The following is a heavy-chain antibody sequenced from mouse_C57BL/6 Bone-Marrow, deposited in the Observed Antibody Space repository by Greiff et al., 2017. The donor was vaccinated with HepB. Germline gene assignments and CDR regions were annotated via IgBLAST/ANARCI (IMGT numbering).Heavy chain of an antibody. D-gene: IGHD2-1*01. CDR1: GFSLTSYG. V-gene: IGHV2-2*01. J-gene: IGHJ4*01. CDR3: ARIYYGNSMDY. CDR2: IWSGGST. Sequence: VQLQQSGPGLVQPSQSLSITCTVSGFSLTSYGVHWVRQSPGKGLEWLGVIWSGGSTDYNAAFISRLSISKDNTKSQVFFKMNSLQADDTAIYYCARIYYGNSMDYWGQGTSVTVSS.